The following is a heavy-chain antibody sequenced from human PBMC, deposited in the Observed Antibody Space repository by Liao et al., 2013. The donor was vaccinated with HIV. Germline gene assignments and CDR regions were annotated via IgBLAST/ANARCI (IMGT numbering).Heavy chain of an antibody. CDR3: AREIQRSDGYNWLRYFDV. D-gene: IGHD5-24*01. V-gene: IGHV4-34*01. J-gene: IGHJ2*01. CDR2: IHLSGST. CDR1: GGSFTDYY. Sequence: QVQLEQWGAGLLKPSETLSLTCGVFGGSFTDYYWSWIRQPPGEGLEWIGDIHLSGSTNYNPSLKSRATISIDTSKTQFSLRLSSVTAADTATYLCAREIQRSDGYNWLRYFDVWGRWHPRSLSP.